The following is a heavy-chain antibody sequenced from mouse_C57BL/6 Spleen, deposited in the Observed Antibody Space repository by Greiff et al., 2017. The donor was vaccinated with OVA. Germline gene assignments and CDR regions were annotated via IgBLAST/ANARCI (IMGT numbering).Heavy chain of an antibody. J-gene: IGHJ3*01. Sequence: VQLQQSGPELVKPGASVTISCKASGYTFTDYYMNWVKQSHGKSLEWIGDINPNNGGTSYNQKFKGKATLTVDKSSSTAYMELRSLTSEDSAVYYCARSYYGSSYPYWGQGTLVTVSA. CDR3: ARSYYGSSYPY. D-gene: IGHD1-1*01. CDR1: GYTFTDYY. V-gene: IGHV1-26*01. CDR2: INPNNGGT.